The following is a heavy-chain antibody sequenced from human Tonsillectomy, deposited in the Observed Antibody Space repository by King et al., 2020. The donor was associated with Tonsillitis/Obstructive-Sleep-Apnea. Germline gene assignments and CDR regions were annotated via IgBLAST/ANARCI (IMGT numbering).Heavy chain of an antibody. CDR3: ARDGLYCGSTSCYADWFDP. Sequence: VQLVESGAEVKKPGASVKVSCKASGYSFTGYYMHWVRQAPGQGLEWMGRINPNSGATNYAQKFQGRVTMTRDTSISTVYMELSRVRSDDTAVYFCARDGLYCGSTSCYADWFDPWGQGTLVTVSS. CDR1: GYSFTGYY. D-gene: IGHD2-2*01. CDR2: INPNSGAT. J-gene: IGHJ5*02. V-gene: IGHV1-2*06.